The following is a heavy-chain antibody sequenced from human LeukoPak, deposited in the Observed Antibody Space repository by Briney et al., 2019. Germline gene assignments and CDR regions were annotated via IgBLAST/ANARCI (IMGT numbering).Heavy chain of an antibody. D-gene: IGHD1-26*01. J-gene: IGHJ4*02. V-gene: IGHV3-23*01. CDR2: ISGSGGST. CDR3: AKDRASGSYYSLDY. CDR1: EFTFSSYG. Sequence: GRSLRLSSAASEFTFSSYGMSWVRQAPGKGLKWVSAISGSGGSTYYADSVKGRFTISRDNSKNTLYLQMNSLRAEDTAVYYCAKDRASGSYYSLDYWGQGTLVTVSS.